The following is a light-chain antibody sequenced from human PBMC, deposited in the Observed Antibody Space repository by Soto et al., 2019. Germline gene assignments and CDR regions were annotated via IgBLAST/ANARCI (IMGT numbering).Light chain of an antibody. CDR1: QSISTY. CDR3: QQYNSYPWT. V-gene: IGKV1-5*03. CDR2: KAS. J-gene: IGKJ1*01. Sequence: DIQMTQSPSTLSASVGDRITITCRASQSISTYLAWYQQKPEKAPNLVIYKASNLESGVPSRFSGSGSGTEFTLTINSLQPDDFATYYCQQYNSYPWTFGQGTKVDI.